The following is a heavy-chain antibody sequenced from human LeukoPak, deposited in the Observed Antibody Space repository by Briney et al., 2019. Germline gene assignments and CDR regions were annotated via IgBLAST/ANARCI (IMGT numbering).Heavy chain of an antibody. CDR1: GGSISGYY. V-gene: IGHV4-4*07. Sequence: SETLSLTCTVSGGSISGYYWSWVRQPAGKALESIGRIYTSGSTNYNPPLKSRVTMSVDTSKNQFSLKLSSVTAADTAVYYCAREHPVAIAADFWGQGTLVTVSS. CDR2: IYTSGST. CDR3: AREHPVAIAADF. J-gene: IGHJ4*02. D-gene: IGHD5-12*01.